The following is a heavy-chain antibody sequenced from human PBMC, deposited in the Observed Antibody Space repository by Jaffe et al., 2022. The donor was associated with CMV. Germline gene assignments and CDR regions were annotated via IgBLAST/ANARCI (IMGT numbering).Heavy chain of an antibody. CDR3: ARHYDSSGYLLDY. CDR1: GGSISSSSYY. D-gene: IGHD3-22*01. CDR2: IYYSGST. Sequence: QLQLQESGPGLVKPSETLSLTCTVSGGSISSSSYYWGWIRQPPGKGLEWIGSIYYSGSTYYNPSLKSRVTISVDTSKNQFSLKLSSVTAADTAVYYCARHYDSSGYLLDYWGQGTLVTVSS. V-gene: IGHV4-39*01. J-gene: IGHJ4*02.